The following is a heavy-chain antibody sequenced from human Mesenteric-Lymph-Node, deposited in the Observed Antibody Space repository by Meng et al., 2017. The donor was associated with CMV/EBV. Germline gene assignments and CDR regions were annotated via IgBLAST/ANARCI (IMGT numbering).Heavy chain of an antibody. V-gene: IGHV4-39*01. CDR1: CGSIRSSSYY. J-gene: IGHJ5*02. CDR3: ARPHYYGSGSSPWFDP. CDR2: IYYSGST. D-gene: IGHD3-10*01. Sequence: QRQLQESGPGLVKPSETRSLTCTVPCGSIRSSSYYWGWIRQPPGKGLEWIGSIYYSGSTYYNPSLKSRVTISVDTSKNQFSLKLSSVTAADTAVYYCARPHYYGSGSSPWFDPWGQGTLVTVSS.